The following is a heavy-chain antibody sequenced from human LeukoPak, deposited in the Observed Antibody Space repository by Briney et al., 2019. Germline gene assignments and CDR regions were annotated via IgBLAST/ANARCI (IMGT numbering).Heavy chain of an antibody. D-gene: IGHD6-13*01. Sequence: RAPGKGPEWVANIKPDGSGKYYVDSVKGRFTISRDNAENSLFLHMNSLRAEDTAVYYCARCAVAAAGDYWGRGTLVT. J-gene: IGHJ4*02. CDR3: ARCAVAAAGDY. V-gene: IGHV3-7*01. CDR2: IKPDGSGK.